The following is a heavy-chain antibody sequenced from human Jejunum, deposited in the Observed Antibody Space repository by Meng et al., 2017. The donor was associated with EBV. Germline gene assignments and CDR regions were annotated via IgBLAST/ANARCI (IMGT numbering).Heavy chain of an antibody. J-gene: IGHJ5*02. CDR1: GYIFSDYY. D-gene: IGHD4/OR15-4a*01. Sequence: EFQLIQVGAEVKKPGATVKNSWKVAGYIFSDYYIHWVRQAPGEGLEWMGLVDPQDDETLYAEKFQGRVTITADTSPDTAYMELSSLRSEDTAIYYCALVLRARFNYFDPWGQGTLVTVSS. V-gene: IGHV1-69-2*01. CDR3: ALVLRARFNYFDP. CDR2: VDPQDDET.